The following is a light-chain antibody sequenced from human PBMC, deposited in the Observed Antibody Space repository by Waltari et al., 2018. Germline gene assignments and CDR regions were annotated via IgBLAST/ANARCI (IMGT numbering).Light chain of an antibody. CDR1: KNDIGTYNF. J-gene: IGLJ2*01. CDR2: EAT. Sequence: QSALTQPASLSGSPGQSTTIPCAGTKNDIGTYNFVSWFQQFPGQAPKLIVSEATKRPSGVSYRFSGSKSGNTASLTISGLQAEDEADYYCCSYAGGSRVIFGGGTKLTVL. CDR3: CSYAGGSRVI. V-gene: IGLV2-23*01.